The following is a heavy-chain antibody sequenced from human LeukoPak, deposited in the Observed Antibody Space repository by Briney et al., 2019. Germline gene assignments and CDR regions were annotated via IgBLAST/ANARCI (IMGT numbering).Heavy chain of an antibody. CDR3: ARGSWESHFDF. D-gene: IGHD1-26*01. Sequence: KPGGSLRLSCAASGFTFSSYNLNWVRQAPGKGLEWVSSISSSSSYIYYADSLKSRFTISRDNAKNSLYLQMNSLRAEDTGVYYCARGSWESHFDFWGQGTLVTVSS. CDR1: GFTFSSYN. CDR2: ISSSSSYI. V-gene: IGHV3-21*01. J-gene: IGHJ4*02.